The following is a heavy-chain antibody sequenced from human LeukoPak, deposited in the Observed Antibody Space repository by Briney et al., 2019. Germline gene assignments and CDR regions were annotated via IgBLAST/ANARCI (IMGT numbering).Heavy chain of an antibody. CDR1: GFTFSSYS. D-gene: IGHD3-22*01. CDR2: ISSSSSYI. CDR3: AKDTRGYFFSGFDY. Sequence: GGSLRLSCAASGFTFSSYSMNWVRQAPGKGLEWVSSISSSSSYIYYADSVKGRFTISRDNSKNTLYLQMNSLRAEDTAVYYCAKDTRGYFFSGFDYWGQGTLVTVSS. V-gene: IGHV3-21*04. J-gene: IGHJ4*02.